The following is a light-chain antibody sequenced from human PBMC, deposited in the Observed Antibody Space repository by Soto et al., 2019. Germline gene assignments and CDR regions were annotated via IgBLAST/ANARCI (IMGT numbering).Light chain of an antibody. J-gene: IGLJ3*02. Sequence: QSVLTQPPSVSEAPRQRVTISCSGSNVGNKAVNWYQHLPGSAPKLLIYTSNQRPSGVPDRFSGSKSGTSASLAISGLQPEDEADYYCAAWNDSLNGVVFGGGTKLTVL. CDR3: AAWNDSLNGVV. CDR1: NVGNKA. CDR2: TSN. V-gene: IGLV1-36*01.